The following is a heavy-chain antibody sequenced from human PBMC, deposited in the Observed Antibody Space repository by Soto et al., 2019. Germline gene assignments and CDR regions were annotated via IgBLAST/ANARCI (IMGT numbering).Heavy chain of an antibody. CDR3: AFGLFRGRAAAVGPVLAI. Sequence: VGQFTGQGLEWMGWISAYNGNTNYAQKLQGRVTMTTDTSTSTAYMELRSLRSDDTAVYYCAFGLFRGRAAAVGPVLAIWGNGTMVPVS. CDR2: ISAYNGNT. D-gene: IGHD6-13*01. V-gene: IGHV1-18*01. J-gene: IGHJ3*02.